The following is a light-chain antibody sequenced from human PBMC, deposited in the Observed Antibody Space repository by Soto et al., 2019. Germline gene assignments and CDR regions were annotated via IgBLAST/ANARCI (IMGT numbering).Light chain of an antibody. J-gene: IGLJ1*01. CDR1: SSDVGAYNY. V-gene: IGLV2-14*01. Sequence: QSALTQPASVSGSPGQSITISCTGTSSDVGAYNYVSWYQQHPGKAPKVMIFEVSHRPSGVSNRFSGSKSGNTASLTISGLQAEDEADYYCSSYTSSSTAYVFGTGTKLTVL. CDR3: SSYTSSSTAYV. CDR2: EVS.